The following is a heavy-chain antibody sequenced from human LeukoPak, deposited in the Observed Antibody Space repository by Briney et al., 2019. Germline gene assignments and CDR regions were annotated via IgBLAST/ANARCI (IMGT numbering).Heavy chain of an antibody. D-gene: IGHD6-19*01. J-gene: IGHJ4*02. V-gene: IGHV4-4*07. CDR3: ARGPYGWYYFDY. CDR2: IYTSGNI. Sequence: SETLSLTCPVAGDSISTFYWSWIRQPAGRGLEWIGLIYTSGNIDYNPSLKSRLTLSLDTSKNQFSLKSSSLTAADTAIYYCARGPYGWYYFDYWGQGALVTVSS. CDR1: GDSISTFY.